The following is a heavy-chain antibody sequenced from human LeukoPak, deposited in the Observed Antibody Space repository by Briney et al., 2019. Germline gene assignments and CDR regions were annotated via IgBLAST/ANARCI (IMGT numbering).Heavy chain of an antibody. Sequence: SETLSLTCTVSGGSISNYYWSWIRQPAGKGLEWIGRISTSESTEYNPSLKSRVTLSGDTSKNQFSLRLTSVTAADTAVYYCASLSGSYSFDYWGQGTLVTVSS. CDR1: GGSISNYY. CDR2: ISTSEST. CDR3: ASLSGSYSFDY. V-gene: IGHV4-4*07. D-gene: IGHD1-26*01. J-gene: IGHJ4*02.